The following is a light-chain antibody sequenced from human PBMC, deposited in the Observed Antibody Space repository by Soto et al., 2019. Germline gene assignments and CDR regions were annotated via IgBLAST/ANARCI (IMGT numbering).Light chain of an antibody. CDR2: AAS. CDR1: QTIATY. J-gene: IGKJ2*01. V-gene: IGKV1-39*01. Sequence: DIQMTQSPSSLSASVGDRDTITCRASQTIATYLNWYQQKPGKAPKLLIYAASNLDGGVPSRFSGSGSGTDFTLTISSLQPEDFATYYCQQSHSGLTFGQGTKLQIK. CDR3: QQSHSGLT.